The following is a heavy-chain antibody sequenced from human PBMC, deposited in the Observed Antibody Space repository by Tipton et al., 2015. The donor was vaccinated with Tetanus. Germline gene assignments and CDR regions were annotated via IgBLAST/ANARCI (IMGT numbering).Heavy chain of an antibody. CDR2: IYPADSNT. V-gene: IGHV5-51*01. D-gene: IGHD1-1*01. Sequence: QLVQSGAEVKKPGESLQISCKGSGYNFTIYYIGWVRQMPGKGLEWMGIIYPADSNTIYSPSFQGQVTISADRSTNTAYLQWNSRQASGTATYYCARRRTTTALANFFDSWGQGTQVTVSS. CDR1: GYNFTIYY. J-gene: IGHJ4*02. CDR3: ARRRTTTALANFFDS.